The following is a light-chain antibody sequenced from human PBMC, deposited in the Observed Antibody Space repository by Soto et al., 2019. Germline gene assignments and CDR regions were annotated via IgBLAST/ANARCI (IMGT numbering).Light chain of an antibody. CDR1: QSISSRY. V-gene: IGKV3-20*01. CDR2: GAS. CDR3: QFFGSARYT. J-gene: IGKJ2*01. Sequence: ETVLTQSPGTLSLSPGETATLACRASQSISSRYLAWYQQKPGQAPRLLIYGASSRATGIPDTFSGSGSGTDFTLTMSRLEPEDFGVYYCQFFGSARYTFGQGTKLEIK.